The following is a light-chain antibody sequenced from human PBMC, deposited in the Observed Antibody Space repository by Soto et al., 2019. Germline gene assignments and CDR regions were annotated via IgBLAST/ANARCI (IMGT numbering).Light chain of an antibody. J-gene: IGKJ4*01. CDR2: KAS. CDR3: QQYNSYPIT. Sequence: DIQMTQSPATLSASVGDRVTITCRASQSISNWLAWYQQKPGQATKFLIYKASNLESVVPSRFSGSGSGTEFTLTISSLQPDDFATYYCQQYNSYPITFGGGTKVEIK. V-gene: IGKV1-5*03. CDR1: QSISNW.